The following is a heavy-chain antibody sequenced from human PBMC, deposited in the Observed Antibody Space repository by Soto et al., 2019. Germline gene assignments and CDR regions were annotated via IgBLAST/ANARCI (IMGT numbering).Heavy chain of an antibody. J-gene: IGHJ4*02. V-gene: IGHV3-23*01. CDR3: AKGRTIVVADFDY. D-gene: IGHD3-22*01. Sequence: PGGSLRLSCAASRFTFSSYAMSWVRQAPGKGLEWVSGISAGGGSTYYADSVKGRFTISRDNSKNTLYLQMNSLRAEDTAVYYCAKGRTIVVADFDYWGQGTLVTVSS. CDR2: ISAGGGST. CDR1: RFTFSSYA.